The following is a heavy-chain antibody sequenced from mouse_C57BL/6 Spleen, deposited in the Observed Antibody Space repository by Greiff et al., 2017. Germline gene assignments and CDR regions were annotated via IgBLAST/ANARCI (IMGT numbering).Heavy chain of an antibody. Sequence: VQLQQPGAELVMPGASVKLSCKASGYTFTSYWMHWVKQRPGQGLEWIGEIDPSDSYTNYNQKFKGKSTLTVDKSSSTAYMQLSSLTSEDSAVYYCARADTTARFAYWGQGTLVTVSA. V-gene: IGHV1-69*01. CDR1: GYTFTSYW. CDR2: IDPSDSYT. J-gene: IGHJ3*01. CDR3: ARADTTARFAY. D-gene: IGHD1-2*01.